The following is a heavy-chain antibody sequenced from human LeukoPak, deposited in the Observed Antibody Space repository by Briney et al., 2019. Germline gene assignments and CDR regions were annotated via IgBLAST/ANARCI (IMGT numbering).Heavy chain of an antibody. D-gene: IGHD3-22*01. CDR3: ARDPDDYYDSSGYYFDY. CDR2: IKQDGSEK. V-gene: IGHV3-7*01. CDR1: GSTFSSYW. J-gene: IGHJ4*02. Sequence: QPGGSLRLSCAASGSTFSSYWMSGVRQAPGRGLEWVANIKQDGSEKYNVDTVKGRFPISRDNAKNSLYLQMNSLRAEDTAVYYCARDPDDYYDSSGYYFDYWGQGTLVTVSS.